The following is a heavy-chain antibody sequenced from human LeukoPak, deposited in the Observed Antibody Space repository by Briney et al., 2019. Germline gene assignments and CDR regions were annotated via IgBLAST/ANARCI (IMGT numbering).Heavy chain of an antibody. J-gene: IGHJ4*02. CDR3: ARDDRSFGGAARSDY. D-gene: IGHD1-26*01. V-gene: IGHV4-4*02. Sequence: PSETLSLTCAVSGASIRSNSWWSWVRQPPEKGLEWIGEIFHTGNTNYNPSLKSRVTISVDMSNNHFSLNLNSVTAADTAVYYCARDDRSFGGAARSDYWGQGTLVTVSS. CDR1: GASIRSNSW. CDR2: IFHTGNT.